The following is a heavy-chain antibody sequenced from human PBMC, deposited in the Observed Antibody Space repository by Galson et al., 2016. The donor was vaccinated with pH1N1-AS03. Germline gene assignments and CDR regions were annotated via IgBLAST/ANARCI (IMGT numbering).Heavy chain of an antibody. CDR2: IRSKTDSGTT. V-gene: IGHV3-15*01. CDR3: RVVAENNAFDM. Sequence: SLRLSCAASGFTFSDVWMRWVRQAPGKGLEWVGRIRSKTDSGTTDYAAPVKDRFTISRDDSKNALYLQMNTLKSEDTAVYYCRVVAENNAFDMWGQGTMVTVSS. D-gene: IGHD2-2*01. J-gene: IGHJ3*02. CDR1: GFTFSDVW.